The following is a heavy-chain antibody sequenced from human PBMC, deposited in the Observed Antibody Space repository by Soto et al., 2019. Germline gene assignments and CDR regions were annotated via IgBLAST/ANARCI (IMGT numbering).Heavy chain of an antibody. J-gene: IGHJ1*01. CDR2: ISPLKGRT. V-gene: IGHV1-18*04. CDR1: GYTFTSYG. D-gene: IGHD4-17*01. Sequence: GASVKVCCKASGYTFTSYGISWVRQAPGQGLEWMAWISPLKGRTQYSQKAQGRVTLSTDTSSNTAYMEMTTLRVDDTAVYYCAMDYGDRPEYFKHWGQGTLVTVSS. CDR3: AMDYGDRPEYFKH.